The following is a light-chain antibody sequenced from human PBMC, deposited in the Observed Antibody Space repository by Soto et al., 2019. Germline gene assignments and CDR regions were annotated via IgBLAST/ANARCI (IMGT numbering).Light chain of an antibody. CDR1: SSDVGGYDH. CDR3: SSDAGNYNYV. V-gene: IGLV2-8*01. Sequence: QSALTQPPSASGSPGQSVTIPCTGTSSDVGGYDHVSWYQQHPGKAPKLMIYEVTKRPAGVPDRFSGSKPGNTASLTVSGLQAEDEAEYFCSSDAGNYNYVFGTGTKLTVL. J-gene: IGLJ1*01. CDR2: EVT.